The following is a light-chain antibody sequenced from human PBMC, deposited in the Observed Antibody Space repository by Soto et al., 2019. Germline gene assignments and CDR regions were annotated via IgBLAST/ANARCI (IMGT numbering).Light chain of an antibody. Sequence: EIVMTQSPATPSVSRGERATLSCRASQSVSSTLAWYQQKPCQAPRLLIYGASTRATGIPARFSGSGSGTESTLTISSLHSEDFAVYYCQEYNNWPRTFGQGTKVEIK. CDR1: QSVSST. CDR3: QEYNNWPRT. V-gene: IGKV3-15*01. J-gene: IGKJ1*01. CDR2: GAS.